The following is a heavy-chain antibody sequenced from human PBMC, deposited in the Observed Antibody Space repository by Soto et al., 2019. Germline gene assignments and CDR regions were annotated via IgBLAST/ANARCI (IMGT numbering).Heavy chain of an antibody. J-gene: IGHJ2*01. CDR2: ISYDGSNK. CDR3: AKGVGDYFPYSYWYFDL. D-gene: IGHD4-17*01. Sequence: QVQLVESGGGVVQPGRSLRLSCAASGFTFSSYGMHWVRQAPGKGLEWVAVISYDGSNKYYADSVKGRFTISRDNSKNTLYLQMNSLRAEDTAVYYCAKGVGDYFPYSYWYFDLWGRGTLVTVSS. V-gene: IGHV3-30*18. CDR1: GFTFSSYG.